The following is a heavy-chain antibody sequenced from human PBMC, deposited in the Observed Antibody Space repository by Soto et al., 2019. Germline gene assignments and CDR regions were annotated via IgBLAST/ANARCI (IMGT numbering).Heavy chain of an antibody. CDR3: ERGLWLQPFDY. V-gene: IGHV3-30-3*01. Sequence: PGGSLRLSCAASGFTFSSYAMHWVRQAPGKGLEWVAVISYDGSNKYYADSVKGRFTISRDNSKNTLYLQMNSLRAEDTAVYYCERGLWLQPFDYWGQGTLVTVSS. CDR2: ISYDGSNK. CDR1: GFTFSSYA. J-gene: IGHJ4*02. D-gene: IGHD5-12*01.